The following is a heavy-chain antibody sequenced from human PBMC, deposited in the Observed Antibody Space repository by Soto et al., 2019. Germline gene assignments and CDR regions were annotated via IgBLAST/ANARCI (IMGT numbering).Heavy chain of an antibody. CDR2: ISSTGGTI. V-gene: IGHV3-48*02. CDR1: GFTFSSYS. D-gene: IGHD6-13*01. CDR3: VKEDKAAAGRDWYDP. Sequence: GGSLRLSCGASGFTFSSYSMNWVRQAPGKGLEWVSYISSTGGTIYYADSVKGRFTISRDNAKNSLFLQMNGLRDEDTAVYYCVKEDKAAAGRDWYDPWSQGTLVTVSS. J-gene: IGHJ5*02.